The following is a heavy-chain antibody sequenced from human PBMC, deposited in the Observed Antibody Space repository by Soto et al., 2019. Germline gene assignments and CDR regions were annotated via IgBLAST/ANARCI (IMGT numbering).Heavy chain of an antibody. D-gene: IGHD6-13*01. Sequence: PGGSLRLSCAASGFTFSSYAMSWVRQAPGKGLEWVSAISGSGGSTYYADSVKGRFTISRDNSKNTLYLQMNSLRAEDTAVYYCAKLSAVTAAGYNWFDPWGQGTLVTVSS. CDR2: ISGSGGST. CDR1: GFTFSSYA. CDR3: AKLSAVTAAGYNWFDP. V-gene: IGHV3-23*01. J-gene: IGHJ5*02.